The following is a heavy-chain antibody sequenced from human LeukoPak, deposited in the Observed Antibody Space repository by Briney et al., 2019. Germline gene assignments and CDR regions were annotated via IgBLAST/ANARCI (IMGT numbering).Heavy chain of an antibody. Sequence: PSQALSLTCAVSGGSISSGGYSWSWIRQPPGKGLEWIGYIYHSGSTYYNPSLKSRVTISVDRSKNQFSLKLSSVTAADTAVYYCARSITRFWFDPWGQGTLVTVSS. CDR3: ARSITRFWFDP. CDR2: IYHSGST. D-gene: IGHD3-10*01. V-gene: IGHV4-30-2*01. J-gene: IGHJ5*02. CDR1: GGSISSGGYS.